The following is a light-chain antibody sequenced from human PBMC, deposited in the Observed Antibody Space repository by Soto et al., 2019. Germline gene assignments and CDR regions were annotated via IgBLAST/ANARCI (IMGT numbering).Light chain of an antibody. CDR1: SSDVGGYDY. CDR3: NSYTGTSTRYV. J-gene: IGLJ1*01. CDR2: EVS. V-gene: IGLV2-14*01. Sequence: QSVLTQPASVSGSPGQSITISCTGTSSDVGGYDYVSWYQQHPGKAPKLMIYEVSNGPSGVSNRFSGSKSGNTASLTISGLQAKDEADYYCNSYTGTSTRYVFGTGPKLTVL.